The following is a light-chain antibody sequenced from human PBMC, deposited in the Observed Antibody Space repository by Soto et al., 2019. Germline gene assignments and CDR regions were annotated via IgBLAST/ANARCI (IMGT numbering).Light chain of an antibody. CDR1: SSDVGGYNY. V-gene: IGLV2-11*01. CDR3: CSYAGSYTWV. J-gene: IGLJ3*02. CDR2: DVS. Sequence: QSVLTQPRSVSGSPGQSVTISCTGTSSDVGGYNYVSWYQQHPGKAPKLMIYDVSKRPSGVPDRFSGSKSGNTASLTISGLRAEDEADYYCCSYAGSYTWVFGGGPQLTVL.